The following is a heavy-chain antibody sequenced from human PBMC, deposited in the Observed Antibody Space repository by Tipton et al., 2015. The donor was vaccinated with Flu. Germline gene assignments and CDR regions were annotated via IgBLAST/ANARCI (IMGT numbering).Heavy chain of an antibody. D-gene: IGHD3-10*01. CDR3: ARDRSYRLDY. CDR2: IRQDGSET. J-gene: IGHJ4*02. CDR1: GFNLSSYE. Sequence: SLRLSCSASGFNLSSYEMNWVRQAPGKGLEWVANIRQDGSETHYVDSVKGRFTISRDNAKNSLFLQMDSLRAEDTAVYYCARDRSYRLDYWGQGTLVTVSS. V-gene: IGHV3-7*03.